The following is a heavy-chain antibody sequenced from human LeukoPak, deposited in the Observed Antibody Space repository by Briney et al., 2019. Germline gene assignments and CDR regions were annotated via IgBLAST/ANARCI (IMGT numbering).Heavy chain of an antibody. CDR1: GFTFSSYW. D-gene: IGHD2-2*01. CDR3: ARDLRYCSSTSCSYYFDY. V-gene: IGHV3-7*01. J-gene: IGHJ4*02. Sequence: GGSLRLSCAASGFTFSSYWMSWVRQAPGKGLEWVANIKRDGSEKYYVDSVKGRVTISRDNAKNSLYLQMNSLRAEDTAVYYCARDLRYCSSTSCSYYFDYWGQGTLVTVSS. CDR2: IKRDGSEK.